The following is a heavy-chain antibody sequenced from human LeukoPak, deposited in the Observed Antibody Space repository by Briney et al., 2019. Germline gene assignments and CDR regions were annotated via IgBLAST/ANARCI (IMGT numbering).Heavy chain of an antibody. V-gene: IGHV3-15*01. CDR2: IKSKTDGGTT. J-gene: IGHJ5*02. CDR1: GFTFSSYE. D-gene: IGHD3-22*01. Sequence: GGSLRLSCAASGFTFSSYEMNWVRQAPGKGLEWVGRIKSKTDGGTTDYAAPVKGRFTISRDDSKNTLYLQMNSLKTEDTAVYYCTAPYYYDSSGQGSWFDPWGQGTLVTVSS. CDR3: TAPYYYDSSGQGSWFDP.